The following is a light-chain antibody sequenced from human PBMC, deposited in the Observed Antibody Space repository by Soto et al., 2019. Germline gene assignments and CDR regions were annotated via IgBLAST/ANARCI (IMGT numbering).Light chain of an antibody. J-gene: IGKJ1*01. CDR3: QHYDHWPLT. V-gene: IGKV3-15*01. CDR1: QSVRSN. CDR2: AAS. Sequence: EIVMTQSPATLSVSLGERATVSCRASQSVRSNLAWLQQKPGQAPRLLIYAASTRATGVPARFSGSGSGTDFPLTISSLQSEDFAVYYCQHYDHWPLTFGQGNRVEVK.